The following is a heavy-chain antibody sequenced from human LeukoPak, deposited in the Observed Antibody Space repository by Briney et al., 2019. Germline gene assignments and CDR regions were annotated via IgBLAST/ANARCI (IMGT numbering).Heavy chain of an antibody. D-gene: IGHD3-10*01. V-gene: IGHV7-4-1*02. CDR1: GYTFTSYA. J-gene: IGHJ6*02. CDR2: INTNTGNP. CDR3: EGGGLWSNYYGMDV. Sequence: ASVRVSCKASGYTFTSYAMNWVRQAAGQGLEWMGWINTNTGNPTYAQGFTGRFVFSLDTSVSTAYLQISSLKAEDTAVYYCEGGGLWSNYYGMDVWGQGTTVTV.